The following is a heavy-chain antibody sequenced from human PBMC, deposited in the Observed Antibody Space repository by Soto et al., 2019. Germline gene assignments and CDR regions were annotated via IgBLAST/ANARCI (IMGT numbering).Heavy chain of an antibody. CDR3: ARDLSINGIDYYYYYGMDV. D-gene: IGHD1-20*01. CDR2: MNPNSGNT. CDR1: GYPFTSYD. J-gene: IGHJ6*02. Sequence: XSVKVSCNASGYPFTSYDINWVRQATGQGLEWMGWMNPNSGNTGYAQKFQGRVTMTRNTSISTAYMELSSLRSEDTAVYYCARDLSINGIDYYYYYGMDVWGQGTAVTVSS. V-gene: IGHV1-8*01.